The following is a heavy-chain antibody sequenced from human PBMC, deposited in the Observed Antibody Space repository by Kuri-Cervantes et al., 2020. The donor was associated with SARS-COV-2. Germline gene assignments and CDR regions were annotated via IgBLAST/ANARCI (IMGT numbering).Heavy chain of an antibody. D-gene: IGHD4-23*01. CDR1: GSSFSDYG. Sequence: GESLKISCAASGSSFSDYGMSWVRQAPGKGLEWVSVIYSGGSTYYADSVKGRFTISRDNSKNTLYLQMNSLRAEDTAVYYCAREVRTVGYYYYMDVWGKGTTVTVSS. J-gene: IGHJ6*03. V-gene: IGHV3-53*01. CDR2: IYSGGST. CDR3: AREVRTVGYYYYMDV.